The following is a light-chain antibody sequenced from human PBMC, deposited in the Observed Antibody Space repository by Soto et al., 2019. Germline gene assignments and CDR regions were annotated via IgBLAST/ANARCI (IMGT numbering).Light chain of an antibody. V-gene: IGLV1-47*02. Sequence: QSVLTQPPSASGTPGQRVTISCSGRSSNIGSNFVYWYQQLPGTAPKVLIYNNNQRPSGVPDRFSGSKSGTSASLAITGLRSENEADYYCAAWDDSLNGWVFGGGTKVTVL. J-gene: IGLJ3*02. CDR3: AAWDDSLNGWV. CDR2: NNN. CDR1: SSNIGSNF.